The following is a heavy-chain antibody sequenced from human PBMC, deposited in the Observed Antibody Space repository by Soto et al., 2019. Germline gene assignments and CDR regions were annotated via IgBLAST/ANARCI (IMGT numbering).Heavy chain of an antibody. CDR3: ASVGYNFWSRYHYYGMDV. D-gene: IGHD3-3*01. CDR2: IIPIVTTP. J-gene: IGHJ6*02. CDR1: GGTFSSYA. Sequence: QVRLVQSGAEVKKPGSSVKVSCEASGGTFSSYAVTWVRQAPGQGLEWMGGIIPIVTTPNYAQKFQGRLTISADKSTRTSYMELSSLRSEDTGVYYCASVGYNFWSRYHYYGMDVWGQGPTVIVSS. V-gene: IGHV1-69*06.